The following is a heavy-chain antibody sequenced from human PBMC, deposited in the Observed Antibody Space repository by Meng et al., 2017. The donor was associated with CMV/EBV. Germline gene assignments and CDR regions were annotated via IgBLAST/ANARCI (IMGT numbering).Heavy chain of an antibody. Sequence: GGSLRLSCAASGFTLSSYAMHWVRQAPGKGLEWVAVISYDGSNKYYADSVKGLFTISRDNSKNTLYLQMNSLRAEDTAVYYCARDKSRRDGYNYGYWGQGTLVTVSS. J-gene: IGHJ4*02. CDR3: ARDKSRRDGYNYGY. V-gene: IGHV3-30*04. CDR2: ISYDGSNK. CDR1: GFTLSSYA. D-gene: IGHD5-24*01.